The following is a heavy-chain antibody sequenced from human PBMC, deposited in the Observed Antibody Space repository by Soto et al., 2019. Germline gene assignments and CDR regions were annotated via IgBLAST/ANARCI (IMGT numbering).Heavy chain of an antibody. V-gene: IGHV4-59*01. D-gene: IGHD2-8*02. CDR3: ARDKITGLFDY. CDR1: GDSISNYY. Sequence: SETLSLTCTVSGDSISNYYWNWIRQPPGKGLEWIGYIYYSGSTNYNPSLKSRVTISIDTSNNQFSLKLRSVTAADTAVYYCARDKITGLFDYWGQGTLVTVSS. J-gene: IGHJ4*02. CDR2: IYYSGST.